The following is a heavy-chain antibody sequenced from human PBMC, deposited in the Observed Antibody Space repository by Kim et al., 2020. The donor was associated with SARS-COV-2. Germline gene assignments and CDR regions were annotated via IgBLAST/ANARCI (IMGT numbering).Heavy chain of an antibody. Sequence: KGRFTISRDNSKNTLYLQMNSLRAEDTAVYYCAKDRVVPAARFGYGMDVWGQGTTVTVSS. D-gene: IGHD2-2*01. V-gene: IGHV3-23*01. CDR3: AKDRVVPAARFGYGMDV. J-gene: IGHJ6*02.